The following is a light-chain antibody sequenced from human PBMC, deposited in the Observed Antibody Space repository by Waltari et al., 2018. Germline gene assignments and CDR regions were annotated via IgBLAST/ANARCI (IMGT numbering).Light chain of an antibody. J-gene: IGKJ4*01. CDR3: QQYSDWIA. CDR2: GAS. V-gene: IGKV3-15*01. CDR1: QTVTND. Sequence: EIVITPSPASLSVSPGERATRSCTASQTVTNDLAWYQQKPGQAPKLLIFGASTRATGVPARFSGSGSGTEFTLTIGSVQSEDFAVYYCQQYSDWIAFGGGTKV.